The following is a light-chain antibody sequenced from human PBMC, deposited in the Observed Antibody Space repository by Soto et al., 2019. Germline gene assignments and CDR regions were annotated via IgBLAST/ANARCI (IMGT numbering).Light chain of an antibody. CDR3: QHRSNWRGT. CDR2: DAA. J-gene: IGKJ3*01. CDR1: QSVGSY. Sequence: EIVLTQSPATLSLSPGEGATLSCRASQSVGSYLAWYQQKTGQAPRLLIFDAANRATGIPARFSGSGSGTDFTLTISSLEPEDFAVYYCQHRSNWRGTFGPGTKVDIK. V-gene: IGKV3-11*01.